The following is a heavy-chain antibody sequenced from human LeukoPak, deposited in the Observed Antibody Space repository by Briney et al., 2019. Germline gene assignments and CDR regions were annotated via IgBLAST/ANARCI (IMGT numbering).Heavy chain of an antibody. Sequence: SETLSLTCTVSGYSISSGYYWGWIRQPPGKGLEWIGTIYHSGSTYYNPSLKSRITISVDTSKNQFSLKVNSVTAADTAVYYCASLQGYCSRNRCPSSANYYYYMDVWGKGTTVTVSS. CDR2: IYHSGST. V-gene: IGHV4-38-2*02. CDR1: GYSISSGYY. CDR3: ASLQGYCSRNRCPSSANYYYYMDV. J-gene: IGHJ6*03. D-gene: IGHD2-2*01.